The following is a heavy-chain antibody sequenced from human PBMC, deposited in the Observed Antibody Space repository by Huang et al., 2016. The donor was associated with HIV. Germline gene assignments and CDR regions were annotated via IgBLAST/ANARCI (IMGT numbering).Heavy chain of an antibody. CDR3: ARRGVAAKHFDF. CDR2: GDVKRNT. V-gene: IGHV4-59*13. J-gene: IGHJ4*02. Sequence: QVHLRESGPGLVKPSETLSLSCSVSGESMNSSYWNWVRQPPGKGLEWIGQGDVKRNTKYNPSLRSRVTISVDTSKKQFYLKLNSVTAGDTAVYYCARRGVAAKHFDFWGQGIVVTVSS. D-gene: IGHD3-10*01. CDR1: GESMNSSY.